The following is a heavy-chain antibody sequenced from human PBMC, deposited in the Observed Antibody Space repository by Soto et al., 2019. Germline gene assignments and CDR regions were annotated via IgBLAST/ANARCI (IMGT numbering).Heavy chain of an antibody. V-gene: IGHV3-13*01. Sequence: EVHLVESGGGLIQSGGSLRLSCAASGFTFSTFDMHWVRQVTGKGLEWVSSIDTAGDTFYSGSVKGRFTISRENVKNSLYLEMNNLRAEDTAVYYCARELSSSWFGRFESWGLGSLVTVAS. D-gene: IGHD6-13*01. CDR2: IDTAGDT. J-gene: IGHJ4*02. CDR3: ARELSSSWFGRFES. CDR1: GFTFSTFD.